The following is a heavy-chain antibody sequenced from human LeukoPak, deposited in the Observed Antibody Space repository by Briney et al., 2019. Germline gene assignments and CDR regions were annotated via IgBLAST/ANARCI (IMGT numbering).Heavy chain of an antibody. V-gene: IGHV1-2*02. D-gene: IGHD6-19*01. J-gene: IGHJ4*02. Sequence: ASVKVSCKASGYTFTGYYMHWVRQAPGQGLEWMGWINPNSGGTNYAQKFQGRVTMTTDTSTSTAYMELRSLRSDDTAVYYCAREVGGWSRLVDYWGQGTLVTVSS. CDR1: GYTFTGYY. CDR2: INPNSGGT. CDR3: AREVGGWSRLVDY.